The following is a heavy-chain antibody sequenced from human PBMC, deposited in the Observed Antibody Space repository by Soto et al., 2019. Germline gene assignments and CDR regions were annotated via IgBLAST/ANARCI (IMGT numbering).Heavy chain of an antibody. V-gene: IGHV1-46*01. CDR3: ARAAYCSGGSCADFDY. CDR1: GYTFTSYY. J-gene: IGHJ4*02. Sequence: ASVKVSCKASGYTFTSYYMHWVRQAPGQGLEWMGIINPSGGSTSYAQKFQGRVTMTRDTSTSTVYMELSSLRSEDTAVYYCARAAYCSGGSCADFDYWGQGTMVTVYS. CDR2: INPSGGST. D-gene: IGHD2-15*01.